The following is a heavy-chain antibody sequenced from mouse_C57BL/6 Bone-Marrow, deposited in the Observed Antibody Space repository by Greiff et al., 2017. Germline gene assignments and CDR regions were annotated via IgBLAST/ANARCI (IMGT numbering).Heavy chain of an antibody. Sequence: EVQLQESGAELVRPGASVKLSCTASGFNIKDDYMHWVKQRPEQGLEWIGWIDPENGDTEYASKFQGKATITADTSSNTAYLQLSSLTSEDTAVYYCTTEIPITTVLRVYFDYWGQGTTLTVSS. V-gene: IGHV14-4*01. J-gene: IGHJ2*01. CDR3: TTEIPITTVLRVYFDY. CDR1: GFNIKDDY. CDR2: IDPENGDT. D-gene: IGHD1-1*01.